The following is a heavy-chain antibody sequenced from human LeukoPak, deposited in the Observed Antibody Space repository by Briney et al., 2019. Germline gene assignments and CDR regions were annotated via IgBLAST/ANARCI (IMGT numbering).Heavy chain of an antibody. CDR3: ARGVFATGWYPDNFDY. Sequence: SVKVSCKASGGTFSSYAISWVRQAPGQGLEWMGRIIPILGIANYAQKFQGRVTITADKSTSTAYMELSSLRSEDTAVYYCARGVFATGWYPDNFDYWGQGSLVTVSS. CDR1: GGTFSSYA. CDR2: IIPILGIA. J-gene: IGHJ4*02. V-gene: IGHV1-69*04. D-gene: IGHD6-19*01.